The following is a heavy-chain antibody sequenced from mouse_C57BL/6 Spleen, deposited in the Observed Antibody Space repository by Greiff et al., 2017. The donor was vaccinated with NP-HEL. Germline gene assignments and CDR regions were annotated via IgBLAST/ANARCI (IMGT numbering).Heavy chain of an antibody. CDR3: ARLDYDVEYFDY. J-gene: IGHJ2*01. V-gene: IGHV1-64*01. D-gene: IGHD2-4*01. Sequence: QVHVKQPGAELVKPGASVKLSCKASGYTFTSYWMHWVKQRPGQGLEWIGMIHPNSGSTNYNEKFKSKATLTVDKSSSTAYMQLSSLTSEDSAVYYCARLDYDVEYFDYWGQGTTLTVSS. CDR2: IHPNSGST. CDR1: GYTFTSYW.